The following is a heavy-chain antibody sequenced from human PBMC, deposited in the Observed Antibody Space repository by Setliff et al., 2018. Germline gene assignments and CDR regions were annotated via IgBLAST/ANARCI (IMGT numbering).Heavy chain of an antibody. D-gene: IGHD6-19*01. V-gene: IGHV4-4*02. J-gene: IGHJ6*03. CDR2: INHSGNT. CDR3: VRTDYSDGRYSMDV. CDR1: GFSISSGNW. Sequence: SETLSLTCTVSGFSISSGNWWSWVRQPPEKGLEWIGEINHSGNTNYNPSLKSRVTISVDKSTNQFSLKLNSVTAADTAVYYCVRTDYSDGRYSMDVWGKGTTVTVSS.